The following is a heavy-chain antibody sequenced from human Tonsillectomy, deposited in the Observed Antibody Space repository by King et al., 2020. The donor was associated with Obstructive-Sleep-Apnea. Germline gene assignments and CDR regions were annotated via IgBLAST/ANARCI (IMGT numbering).Heavy chain of an antibody. D-gene: IGHD1-26*01. V-gene: IGHV3-30-3*01. CDR2: VSYDGSHK. CDR1: GFTFSSYA. J-gene: IGHJ4*02. CDR3: ARDEDSGSYYFDY. Sequence: VQLVESGGGVVQPGRSLRLSCAASGFTFSSYALHWVRQAPGKGLEWVAVVSYDGSHKYYADSVKGRFTISRDNSKNTLYLQMNSLRAEDTAVYYCARDEDSGSYYFDYGGQGTLVTVSS.